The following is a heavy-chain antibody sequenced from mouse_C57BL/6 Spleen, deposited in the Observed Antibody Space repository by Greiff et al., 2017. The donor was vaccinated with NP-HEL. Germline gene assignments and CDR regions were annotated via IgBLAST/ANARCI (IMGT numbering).Heavy chain of an antibody. CDR1: GYTFTSYW. J-gene: IGHJ3*01. CDR3: ARGRGGYSWFAY. V-gene: IGHV1-69*01. CDR2: IDPSDSYT. Sequence: QVQLKQPGAELVMPGASVKLSCKASGYTFTSYWMHWVKQRPGQGLEWIGEIDPSDSYTNYNQKFKGKSTLTVDKSSSTAYMQLSSLTSEDSAVYYCARGRGGYSWFAYWGQGTLVTVSA. D-gene: IGHD2-3*01.